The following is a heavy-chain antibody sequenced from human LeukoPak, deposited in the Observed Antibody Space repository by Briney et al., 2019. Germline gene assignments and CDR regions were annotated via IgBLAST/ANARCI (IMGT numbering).Heavy chain of an antibody. V-gene: IGHV3-30-3*01. D-gene: IGHD3-3*01. CDR1: GFTFSSYA. CDR3: ARDEAIFGAGYYYGMDV. J-gene: IGHJ6*02. Sequence: GRSLRLSCAASGFTFSSYAMHWVRQAPGKGLEWVAVISYDGSNKYYADSVKGRFTISRDNSKNTLYLQMNSLRAEDTAVYYCARDEAIFGAGYYYGMDVWGQGTTVTVSS. CDR2: ISYDGSNK.